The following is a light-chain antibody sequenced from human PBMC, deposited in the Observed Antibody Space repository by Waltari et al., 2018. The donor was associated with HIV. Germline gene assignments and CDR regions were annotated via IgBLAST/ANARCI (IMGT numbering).Light chain of an antibody. V-gene: IGKV1-39*01. Sequence: DIQMTQSPSSLSASVGDRVTITCRASQSIDNFLNWYQQKAGKAPKLLIYGAFTLQSGVPSRFSGSGSGTDFTLTVNSLQPEDFATYYCQQSYTTRWTFGLGTKVEMK. CDR1: QSIDNF. CDR2: GAF. CDR3: QQSYTTRWT. J-gene: IGKJ1*01.